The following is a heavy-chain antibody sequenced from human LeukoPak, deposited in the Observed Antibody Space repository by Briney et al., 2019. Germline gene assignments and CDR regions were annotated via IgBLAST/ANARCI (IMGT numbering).Heavy chain of an antibody. CDR1: GYTFTGYY. CDR2: INPNSGGT. J-gene: IGHJ4*02. CDR3: ARTPTIKSTSHIDY. V-gene: IGHV1-2*02. D-gene: IGHD2-2*01. Sequence: GASVKVSCKASGYTFTGYYMHWVRQAPGQGLGWMGWINPNSGGTNYAQKFQGRVTMTRDTSISTAYMELSRLRSDDTAVYYCARTPTIKSTSHIDYWGQGTLVTVSS.